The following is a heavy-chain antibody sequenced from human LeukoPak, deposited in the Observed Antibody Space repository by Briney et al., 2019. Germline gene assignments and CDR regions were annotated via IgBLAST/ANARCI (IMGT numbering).Heavy chain of an antibody. V-gene: IGHV3-21*01. J-gene: IGHJ4*02. CDR3: ARDLGIRYFSLDY. CDR2: ISSSSSYI. D-gene: IGHD3-9*01. Sequence: GGSLRLSCAASGFTFSSYSMNWVRQAPGKGLEWVSSISSSSSYIYYADSVKGRFTISRDNAKNSLYLQMNSLRAEDTAVYYCARDLGIRYFSLDYWGQGTLVTVSS. CDR1: GFTFSSYS.